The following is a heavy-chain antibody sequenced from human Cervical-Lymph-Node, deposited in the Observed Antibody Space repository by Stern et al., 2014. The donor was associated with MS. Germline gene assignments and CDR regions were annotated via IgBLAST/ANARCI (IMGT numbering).Heavy chain of an antibody. CDR3: ARDRTRGSGNSARIGSY. D-gene: IGHD4-23*01. J-gene: IGHJ4*02. Sequence: QVPLQQSGAAVKKPGASVKVSCNASGYTFTSYGISWVRQAPGQGLEWMGWISAYNGNTNYAQKLQGRVTMTTDTSTSTAYMELRSLRSDDTAVYYCARDRTRGSGNSARIGSYWGQGTLVTVSS. V-gene: IGHV1-18*04. CDR2: ISAYNGNT. CDR1: GYTFTSYG.